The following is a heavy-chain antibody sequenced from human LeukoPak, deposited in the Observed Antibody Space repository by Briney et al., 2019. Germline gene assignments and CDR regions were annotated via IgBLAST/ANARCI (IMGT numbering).Heavy chain of an antibody. CDR3: ARGDLGAADDY. D-gene: IGHD2-21*02. J-gene: IGHJ4*02. V-gene: IGHV1-46*01. CDR2: INPSGGST. Sequence: ASVKVSCKASGYTFISYYMHWVRQAPGQGLEWMGIINPSGGSTKYAQKFQGRVTMTRDTSTSTVYMELSSLRSEDTAVYYCARGDLGAADDYWGQGTLVTVSS. CDR1: GYTFISYY.